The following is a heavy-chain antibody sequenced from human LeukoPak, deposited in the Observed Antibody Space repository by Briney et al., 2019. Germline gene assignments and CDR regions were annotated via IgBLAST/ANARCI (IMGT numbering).Heavy chain of an antibody. CDR1: EFTFSIYS. CDR3: ARYFGDPQGMDV. CDR2: ISGDGNSI. D-gene: IGHD3-10*01. J-gene: IGHJ6*02. Sequence: GGSLRLSCAASEFTFSIYSMNWVRQAPGKGLEWISYISGDGNSIYYADSVKGRFTISRDSAKSSLCLQMNSLRDEDTAVYYCARYFGDPQGMDVWGQGTTVIVSS. V-gene: IGHV3-48*02.